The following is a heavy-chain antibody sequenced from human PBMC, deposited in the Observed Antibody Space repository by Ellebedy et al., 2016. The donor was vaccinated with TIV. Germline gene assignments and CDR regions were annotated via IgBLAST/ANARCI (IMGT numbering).Heavy chain of an antibody. CDR3: ARDAVTTLDY. V-gene: IGHV3-30*03. CDR2: ISNDGSKE. J-gene: IGHJ4*02. CDR1: GLTFSNYA. Sequence: GGSLRLSCAVSGLTFSNYAMHWVRQAPGKGLEWVAGISNDGSKEYYADSVKGRFTISRDNSKNTVSLQMNSLRPEDTAVYYCARDAVTTLDYWGQGTLLTVSS. D-gene: IGHD4-17*01.